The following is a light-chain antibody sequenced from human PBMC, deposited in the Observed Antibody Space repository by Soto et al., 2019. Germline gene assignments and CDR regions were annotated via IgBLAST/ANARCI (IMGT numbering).Light chain of an antibody. V-gene: IGKV1-39*01. J-gene: IGKJ2*01. CDR1: QSITNY. Sequence: DIQMTQSPSSLSASVGDRVTITCRASQSITNYLNWYQQKPGKAPKLLIYAASHLQGGVPSRFSGSGSGTDFTLIISSLQPEDFATYYCQQSYSTLYTFGQGTKLEIK. CDR2: AAS. CDR3: QQSYSTLYT.